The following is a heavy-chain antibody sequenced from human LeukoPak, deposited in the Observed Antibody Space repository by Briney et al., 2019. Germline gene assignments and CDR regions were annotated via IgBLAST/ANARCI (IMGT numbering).Heavy chain of an antibody. CDR1: GYTFTNYG. CDR3: ARVGRGCSSIRCYWEDWFDP. J-gene: IGHJ5*02. CDR2: ISGYNANA. V-gene: IGHV1-18*01. Sequence: ASVKVSCKASGYTFTNYGITWIREAPGQGPEWLRWISGYNANAHYAQNVQGRVTLTTDTSTNTAYMELRGLTSDDTAMYYCARVGRGCSSIRCYWEDWFDPWGQGTLVIVSS. D-gene: IGHD2-2*01.